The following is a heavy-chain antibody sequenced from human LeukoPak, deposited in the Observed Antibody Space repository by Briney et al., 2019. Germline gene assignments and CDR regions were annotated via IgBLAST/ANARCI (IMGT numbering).Heavy chain of an antibody. CDR3: ARGIAVAELFDY. CDR1: GFTFSSYW. Sequence: PGGSLRLSCAASGFTFSSYWMSWVRQAPGKGLEWVSVIYSGGSTYYADSVKGRFTISRDNSKNTLYLQMNSLRAEDTAVYYCARGIAVAELFDYWGQGTLVTVSS. CDR2: IYSGGST. D-gene: IGHD6-19*01. V-gene: IGHV3-53*01. J-gene: IGHJ4*02.